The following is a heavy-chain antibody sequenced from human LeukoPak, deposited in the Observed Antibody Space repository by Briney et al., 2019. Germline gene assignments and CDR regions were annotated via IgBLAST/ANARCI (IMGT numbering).Heavy chain of an antibody. V-gene: IGHV1-18*04. Sequence: ASVKVSCKASGYTFSSYGISWLRQAPGQGLEWMGWISAYSGNTNYAQNFQGRVTMTRDTYTSTAYMELMSLRSEDTAVYYCARGLYSSSPSWGQGTLVTVSS. D-gene: IGHD6-13*01. J-gene: IGHJ4*02. CDR3: ARGLYSSSPS. CDR2: ISAYSGNT. CDR1: GYTFSSYG.